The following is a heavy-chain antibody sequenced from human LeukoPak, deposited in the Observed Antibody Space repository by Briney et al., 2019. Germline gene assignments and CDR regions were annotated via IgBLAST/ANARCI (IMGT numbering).Heavy chain of an antibody. J-gene: IGHJ4*02. V-gene: IGHV3-23*01. CDR2: VSASGSST. CDR1: GFTFSDYA. D-gene: IGHD3-16*01. CDR3: AKELGRGGPTAQFYFDH. Sequence: GGSLRLSCAASGFTFSDYAISWVRQAPGKGLEWVATVSASGSSTYYADSVKGRSTISRENSKNTLYLQMKSLRAEDTAVYYCAKELGRGGPTAQFYFDHWGQGTLVTVSS.